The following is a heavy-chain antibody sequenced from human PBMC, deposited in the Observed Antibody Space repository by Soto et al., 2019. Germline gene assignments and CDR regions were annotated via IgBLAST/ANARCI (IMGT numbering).Heavy chain of an antibody. CDR2: ISAYNGNT. V-gene: IGHV1-18*04. J-gene: IGHJ6*02. CDR3: ARMNADSDSHYYAMDV. CDR1: GYTFTSYG. D-gene: IGHD4-17*01. Sequence: ASVKVSCKASGYTFTSYGISWVRQAPGQGLEWMGWISAYNGNTNYAQKLQGRVTMTTDTSTSTAYMELRSLRSDDTAVYYCARMNADSDSHYYAMDVWGPGTPVTVSS.